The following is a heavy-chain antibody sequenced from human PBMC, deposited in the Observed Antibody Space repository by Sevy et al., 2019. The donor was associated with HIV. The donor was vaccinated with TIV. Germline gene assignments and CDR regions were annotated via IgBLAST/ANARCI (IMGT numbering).Heavy chain of an antibody. CDR2: LSFVCGKI. J-gene: IGHJ4*02. D-gene: IGHD2-8*01. V-gene: IGHV3-23*01. Sequence: GGSLRLSCAASGFAFYDYSMSWIRQAPGKGLEWVATLSFVCGKINYADSVKGRFTISRDNSTNSFYLQMDNLRVEDTALYYCAREGCTRPHDYWGQGTRVTVSS. CDR1: GFAFYDYS. CDR3: AREGCTRPHDY.